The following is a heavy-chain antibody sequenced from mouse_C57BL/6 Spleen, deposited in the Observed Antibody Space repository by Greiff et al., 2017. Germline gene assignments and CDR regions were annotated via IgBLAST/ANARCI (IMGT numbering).Heavy chain of an antibody. CDR2: IDPSDSYT. V-gene: IGHV1-50*01. CDR3: AKWRGYDGG. Sequence: VQLQQPGAELVKPGASVKLSCKASGYTFTSYWMQWVKQRPGQGLEWIGEIDPSDSYTNYNQKFKGKATLTVDTSSSTAYMQLSSLTSEDAAVYYCAKWRGYDGGWGQGTTLTVAT. J-gene: IGHJ2*01. D-gene: IGHD2-2*01. CDR1: GYTFTSYW.